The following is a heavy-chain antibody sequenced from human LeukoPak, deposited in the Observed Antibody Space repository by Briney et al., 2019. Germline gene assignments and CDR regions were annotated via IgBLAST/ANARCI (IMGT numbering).Heavy chain of an antibody. J-gene: IGHJ4*02. CDR1: GGSISSYY. Sequence: PSETLSLTCTVSGGSISSYYWSWIRKPPGKGLEWIGYIYYSGSTNYNPSLKSRVTISVDTSKNQFSLKLSSVTAADTAVYYCARAPWYDSSGLDYWGQGTLVTVSS. V-gene: IGHV4-59*01. CDR2: IYYSGST. D-gene: IGHD3-22*01. CDR3: ARAPWYDSSGLDY.